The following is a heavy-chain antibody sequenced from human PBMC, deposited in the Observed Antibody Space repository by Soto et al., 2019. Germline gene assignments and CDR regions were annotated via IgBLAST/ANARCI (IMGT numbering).Heavy chain of an antibody. CDR3: ATDPGTTRSSRYCSGGSCYSDAFDI. CDR1: GYTLTELS. CDR2: FDPEDGET. D-gene: IGHD2-15*01. V-gene: IGHV1-24*01. J-gene: IGHJ3*02. Sequence: ASVKVSCKVSGYTLTELSMHWVRQAPGKGLEWMGGFDPEDGETIYAQKFQGRVTMTEDTSTDTAYMELSSLRSEDTAVYHCATDPGTTRSSRYCSGGSCYSDAFDIWGQGTMVTVSS.